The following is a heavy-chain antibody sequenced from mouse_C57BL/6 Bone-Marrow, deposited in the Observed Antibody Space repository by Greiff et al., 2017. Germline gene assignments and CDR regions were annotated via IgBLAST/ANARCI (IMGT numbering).Heavy chain of an antibody. CDR2: IYPRSGNT. D-gene: IGHD2-3*01. Sequence: QVQLQQSGAELARPGASVKLSCKASGYTFTSYGISWVKQRTGQGLEWIGEIYPRSGNTYYNEKFKGKATLTADKSSSTAYMELRSLTSEDSAVYFCAKMGKGGFAYWGQGTLVTVSA. CDR3: AKMGKGGFAY. J-gene: IGHJ3*01. V-gene: IGHV1-81*01. CDR1: GYTFTSYG.